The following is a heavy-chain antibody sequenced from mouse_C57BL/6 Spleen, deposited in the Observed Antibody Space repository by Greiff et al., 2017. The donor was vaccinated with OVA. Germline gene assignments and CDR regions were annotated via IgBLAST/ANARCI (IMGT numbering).Heavy chain of an antibody. D-gene: IGHD2-3*01. Sequence: VQLQQPGAELVMPGASVKLSCKASGYTFTSYWMHWVKQRPGQGLEWIGEIDPSDSYTNYNQKFKGKSTLTVDKSSSTAYMQLSSLTSEDSAVYYCARWNDGPYDFDYWGQGTTLTVSS. CDR1: GYTFTSYW. CDR3: ARWNDGPYDFDY. J-gene: IGHJ2*01. CDR2: IDPSDSYT. V-gene: IGHV1-69*01.